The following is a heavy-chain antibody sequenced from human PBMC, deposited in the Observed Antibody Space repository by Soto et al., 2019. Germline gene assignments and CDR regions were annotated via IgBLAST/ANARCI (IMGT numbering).Heavy chain of an antibody. V-gene: IGHV1-69*12. J-gene: IGHJ6*02. D-gene: IGHD1-1*01. CDR1: GGTLNSYA. Sequence: QVQLVQSGVEVKKPGSSVKVSCEASGGTLNSYAIDWVRQAPGQGLEWMGGIIPIFGNTYYAQRLQGRVKLTADESTRTAYMELSTLTSEDTAVYYCARGTVTGSEYNFYYYGMDVWGQGTTVIVSS. CDR3: ARGTVTGSEYNFYYYGMDV. CDR2: IIPIFGNT.